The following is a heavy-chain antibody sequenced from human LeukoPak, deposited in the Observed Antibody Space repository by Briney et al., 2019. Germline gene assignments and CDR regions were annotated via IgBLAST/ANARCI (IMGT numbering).Heavy chain of an antibody. Sequence: SGGSLRLSCAASGFSFSYYWMSWVRQAPGKGLEWVANIKQDGSEKYYVDSVKGRFTISRDNAKKSLYLQMNSLRAEDTAVYYCARDAEVGTLFGVLSRYNWFDPWGQGALVPVSS. D-gene: IGHD3-3*01. CDR2: IKQDGSEK. J-gene: IGHJ5*02. V-gene: IGHV3-7*01. CDR3: ARDAEVGTLFGVLSRYNWFDP. CDR1: GFSFSYYW.